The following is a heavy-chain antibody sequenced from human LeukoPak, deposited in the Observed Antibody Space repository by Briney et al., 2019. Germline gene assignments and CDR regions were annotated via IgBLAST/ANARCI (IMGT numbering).Heavy chain of an antibody. Sequence: GGSLRLSCVASGFTFPTYSMAWVRQAPGKGLDWVSSINAAGDDMYYADSVKGRFSISRDNLKNTLYLQMHSLRAEDRAIYYCAKGIFGVIHNGIDVWGQGTAVTVSS. J-gene: IGHJ6*02. CDR3: AKGIFGVIHNGIDV. D-gene: IGHD3-3*01. V-gene: IGHV3-23*01. CDR2: INAAGDDM. CDR1: GFTFPTYS.